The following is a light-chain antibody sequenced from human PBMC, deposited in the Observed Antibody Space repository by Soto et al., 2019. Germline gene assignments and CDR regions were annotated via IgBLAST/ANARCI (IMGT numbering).Light chain of an antibody. J-gene: IGKJ5*01. CDR3: QHLNGYPLT. V-gene: IGKV1-9*01. CDR2: AAS. CDR1: QGISHY. Sequence: DIPLTQSPSFLSASVGDRVTITCRASQGISHYLAWYQQKPGKAPKLLIYAASTLQSAVPSRFSGSGSGTEFTLTISSLQPEDFATYYCQHLNGYPLTFGQGTRLEIK.